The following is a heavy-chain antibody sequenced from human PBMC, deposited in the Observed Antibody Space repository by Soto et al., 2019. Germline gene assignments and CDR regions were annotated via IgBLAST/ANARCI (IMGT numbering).Heavy chain of an antibody. V-gene: IGHV5-51*01. CDR2: IYPGDSDT. D-gene: IGHD6-19*01. Sequence: GESLKISCKGSGYSFTSYWIGWVRQMPGKGLEWMGIIYPGDSDTRYSPSFQGQVTISADKSISTAYLQWSSLKASDTAMYYCARQQWPVYFWGYYGMDVWGQGTTVTVSS. CDR3: ARQQWPVYFWGYYGMDV. CDR1: GYSFTSYW. J-gene: IGHJ6*02.